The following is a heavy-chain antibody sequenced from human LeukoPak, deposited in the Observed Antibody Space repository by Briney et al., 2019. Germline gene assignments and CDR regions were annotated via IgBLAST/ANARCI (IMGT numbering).Heavy chain of an antibody. CDR3: ARVILTGYFGFDY. V-gene: IGHV1-2*02. CDR1: GYTFTGYY. CDR2: INPNSGGT. J-gene: IGHJ4*02. D-gene: IGHD3-9*01. Sequence: ASVKVSCKASGYTFTGYYMHWVRQAPGQGLEWMGWINPNSGGTNYAQKFQGRVTMTRDTPISTAYMELSRLRSDDTAVYYCARVILTGYFGFDYWGQGTLVTVSS.